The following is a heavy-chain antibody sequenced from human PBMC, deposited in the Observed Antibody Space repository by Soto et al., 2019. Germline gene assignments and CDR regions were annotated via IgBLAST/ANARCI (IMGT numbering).Heavy chain of an antibody. CDR3: ARSDGRY. J-gene: IGHJ4*02. V-gene: IGHV4-59*01. CDR2: IYYTGRT. Sequence: QVQLQESGPGLVKPSETLSLTCTVSGGSISSYYWCWIRQPPGKGLEWIGSIYYTGRTNYNPSLKSRVTISVDTSKNQFSLTLSSVTAGDTAVYYCARSDGRYWGQGTLVTVSS. CDR1: GGSISSYY.